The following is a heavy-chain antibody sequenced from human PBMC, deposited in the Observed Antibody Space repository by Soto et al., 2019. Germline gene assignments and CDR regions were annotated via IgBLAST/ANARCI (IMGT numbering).Heavy chain of an antibody. V-gene: IGHV4-4*08. D-gene: IGHD7-27*01. Sequence: SDTLSLTCSVSGFSLSSGYLTLVRHPPGKGLEWIGYIYLGGSINYNPSLKSRVIISVDTPKNQFSLKLSSVTAADTAVYYCAKNWNWGSLVHWGQGTLVTVSS. CDR3: AKNWNWGSLVH. CDR2: IYLGGSI. J-gene: IGHJ4*02. CDR1: GFSLSSGY.